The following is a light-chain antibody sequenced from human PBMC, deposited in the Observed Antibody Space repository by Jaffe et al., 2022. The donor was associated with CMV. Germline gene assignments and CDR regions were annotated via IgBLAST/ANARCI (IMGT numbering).Light chain of an antibody. J-gene: IGLJ2*01. CDR2: ENN. CDR3: GSWDSSLSADVL. Sequence: QSVLTQPPSVSAAPGQKVSISCSGSSSNIGNNYVSWYQQFPGTAPKLLIYENNKRPSGIPDRFSGSKSGTTATLGITGLQTGDEAEYYCGSWDSSLSADVLFGGGTKLTVL. V-gene: IGLV1-51*02. CDR1: SSNIGNNY.